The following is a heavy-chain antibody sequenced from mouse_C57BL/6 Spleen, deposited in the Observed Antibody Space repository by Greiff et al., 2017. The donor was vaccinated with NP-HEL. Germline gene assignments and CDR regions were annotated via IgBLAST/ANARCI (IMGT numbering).Heavy chain of an antibody. V-gene: IGHV14-2*01. J-gene: IGHJ3*01. CDR3: ARSRTGSWFAY. D-gene: IGHD3-3*01. CDR2: IDPEDGET. Sequence: EVMLVESGAELVKPGASVKLSCTASGFNITDYYMHWVKQRTEQGLEWIGRIDPEDGETKYAPKFQGKATITADTSSNTAYLQLSSLTSEDTAVYYCARSRTGSWFAYWGQGTLVTVSA. CDR1: GFNITDYY.